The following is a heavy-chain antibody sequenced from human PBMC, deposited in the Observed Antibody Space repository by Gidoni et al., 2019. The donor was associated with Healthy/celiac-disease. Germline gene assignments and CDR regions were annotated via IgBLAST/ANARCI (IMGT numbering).Heavy chain of an antibody. CDR1: GYTFTSYA. CDR3: ARDGDGYNSFDY. V-gene: IGHV1-3*01. D-gene: IGHD5-12*01. J-gene: IGHJ4*02. CDR2: INAGNGNT. Sequence: QVQLVQSGAEVKKPGASVTVSCKASGYTFTSYAMHWVRQAPGQRLEWMGWINAGNGNTKYYQKFQGRVTITRDTSASKAYMEMSSLRSEDTAVYYCARDGDGYNSFDYWGQGTLVTVSS.